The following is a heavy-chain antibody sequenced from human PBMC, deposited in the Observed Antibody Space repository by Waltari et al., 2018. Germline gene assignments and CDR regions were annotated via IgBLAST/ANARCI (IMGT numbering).Heavy chain of an antibody. Sequence: QVQLVQSGAEVKKPGASVKVSCKASGYTFTGYYMHWVRQAPGQGLEWLGRRNPNSGGTNYAQKLQGRVTMTRDTSISTAYMELSRLRSDDTAVYYCARGPLVATIEEDYFDYGGQGTLVTVSS. CDR1: GYTFTGYY. CDR2: RNPNSGGT. V-gene: IGHV1-2*06. J-gene: IGHJ4*02. D-gene: IGHD5-12*01. CDR3: ARGPLVATIEEDYFDY.